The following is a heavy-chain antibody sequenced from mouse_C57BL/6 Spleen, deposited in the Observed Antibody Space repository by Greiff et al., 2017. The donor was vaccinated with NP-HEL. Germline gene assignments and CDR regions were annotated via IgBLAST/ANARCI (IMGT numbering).Heavy chain of an antibody. CDR3: AQGYYVGYFDY. J-gene: IGHJ2*01. V-gene: IGHV14-2*01. Sequence: VQLQQSGAELVKPGASVKLSCTASGFNIKDYYMHWVKQRTEQGLEWIGRIDPEDGDTKYAPKFQGKATITADTSSNTAYLQLSSLTSEDTAVYYCAQGYYVGYFDYWGQGTTLTVSS. CDR1: GFNIKDYY. D-gene: IGHD2-3*01. CDR2: IDPEDGDT.